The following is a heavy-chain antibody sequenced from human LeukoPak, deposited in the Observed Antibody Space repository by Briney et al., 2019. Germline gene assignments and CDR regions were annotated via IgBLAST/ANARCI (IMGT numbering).Heavy chain of an antibody. CDR2: IIPICGTA. CDR1: GGTFSSYA. Sequence: ASVKISCKASGGTFSSYAISWVRQAPGQGLEWMGGIIPICGTANYAQKFQGRVTITADESTSTAYMELSSLRSEDTAVYYCARLSYYYGSGSYFYFDYWGQGTLVTVSS. J-gene: IGHJ4*02. CDR3: ARLSYYYGSGSYFYFDY. V-gene: IGHV1-69*13. D-gene: IGHD3-10*01.